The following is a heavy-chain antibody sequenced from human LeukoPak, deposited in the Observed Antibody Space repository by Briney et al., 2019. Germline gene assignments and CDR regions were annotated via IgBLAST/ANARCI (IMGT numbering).Heavy chain of an antibody. Sequence: ASVNVSCKASVYTFTRYYMHWVRQAPGQGLEWMGWINPNSGGTDFAQKFQGRVTMSRDTSINTAYMELSSLRSDDTAVYYCARTRGSNWYFGFDYWGQGTLVTVSS. CDR2: INPNSGGT. D-gene: IGHD6-13*01. CDR3: ARTRGSNWYFGFDY. J-gene: IGHJ4*02. CDR1: VYTFTRYY. V-gene: IGHV1-2*02.